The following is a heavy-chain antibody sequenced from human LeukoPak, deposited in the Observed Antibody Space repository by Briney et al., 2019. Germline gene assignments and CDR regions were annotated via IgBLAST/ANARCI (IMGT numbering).Heavy chain of an antibody. D-gene: IGHD3-10*01. J-gene: IGHJ4*02. V-gene: IGHV4-59*01. CDR2: IYYSGSS. Sequence: SETLSLTCTVSGGSFRGYYWSWIRQPPGKGLEWIGYIYYSGSSNYNPSLKSRVTISVDTSKNQFSLRLSSVTAADTAVYYCARGPLYGSGSYYYDYWGQGTLVTVSS. CDR3: ARGPLYGSGSYYYDY. CDR1: GGSFRGYY.